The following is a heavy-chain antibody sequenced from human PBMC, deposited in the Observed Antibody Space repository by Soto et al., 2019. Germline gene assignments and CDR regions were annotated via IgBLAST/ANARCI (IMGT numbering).Heavy chain of an antibody. CDR1: GGSISSGGYS. J-gene: IGHJ6*02. CDR2: IYHSGST. D-gene: IGHD2-2*01. V-gene: IGHV4-30-2*01. CDR3: ARVLRYCSSTSCYAYYYYGMDV. Sequence: SETLSLTCTVSGGSISSGGYSWSWIRQPPGKGLEWIGYIYHSGSTYYNPSLKSRVTISVDRSKNQFSLKLSSVTAADTAVYYCARVLRYCSSTSCYAYYYYGMDVWGQGTTVTVSS.